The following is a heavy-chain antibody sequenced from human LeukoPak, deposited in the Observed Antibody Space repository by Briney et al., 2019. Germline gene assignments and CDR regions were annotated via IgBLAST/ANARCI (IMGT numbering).Heavy chain of an antibody. Sequence: SETLSLTCTVPGGSISSSSYYLGWIRQPPRKRLERLGSIYYSGSTYYNPSLKSRVTISVDTSKNQFSLKLSSVTAADTAVYYCARLRFLEWLPHPFDYWGQETLVTVSS. CDR3: ARLRFLEWLPHPFDY. CDR2: IYYSGST. D-gene: IGHD3-3*01. J-gene: IGHJ4*02. CDR1: GGSISSSSYY. V-gene: IGHV4-39*07.